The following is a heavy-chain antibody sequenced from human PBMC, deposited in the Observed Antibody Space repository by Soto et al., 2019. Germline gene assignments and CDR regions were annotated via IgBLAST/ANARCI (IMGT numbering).Heavy chain of an antibody. Sequence: EVQLVESGGGLVQPGGSLRLSCAASGFTFSTYWMSWVRQAPGKGLEWVANIKEDGSEKYHVDSVKGRFTISRDNAKNSLYLQMSSLRAEDTAVYYCARDLIDDGYSSGYMDVWGKGTTVTVSS. D-gene: IGHD5-18*01. V-gene: IGHV3-7*01. CDR1: GFTFSTYW. J-gene: IGHJ6*03. CDR2: IKEDGSEK. CDR3: ARDLIDDGYSSGYMDV.